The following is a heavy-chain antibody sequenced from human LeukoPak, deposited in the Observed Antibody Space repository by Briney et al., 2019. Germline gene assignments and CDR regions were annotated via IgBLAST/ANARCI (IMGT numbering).Heavy chain of an antibody. V-gene: IGHV1-2*02. CDR2: INPNSGGT. D-gene: IGHD6-19*01. CDR1: GYTFTGYY. Sequence: ASVKVSCKASGYTFTGYYMHWVRQAPGQGLEWMGWINPNSGGTNYAQKFQGRVTMTRDTSISTAYMELSRLRSDDTAVYYCARGAIAVAGAWYYGVDVWGQGTTVTVSS. J-gene: IGHJ6*02. CDR3: ARGAIAVAGAWYYGVDV.